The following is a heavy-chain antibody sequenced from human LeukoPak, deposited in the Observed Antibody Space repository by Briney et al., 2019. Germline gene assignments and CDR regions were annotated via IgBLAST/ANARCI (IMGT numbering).Heavy chain of an antibody. D-gene: IGHD6-13*01. CDR2: ISTHNGNT. J-gene: IGHJ4*02. CDR3: AREGEAAAAPGY. V-gene: IGHV1-18*01. Sequence: ASVKVSCKASGYAFTSFSISWVRQAPGQGLEWMGWISTHNGNTNYAQKLQGRVTMTTDSSTSKAYMELRSLRSDDTAVYYCAREGEAAAAPGYWGQGTLVTVSS. CDR1: GYAFTSFS.